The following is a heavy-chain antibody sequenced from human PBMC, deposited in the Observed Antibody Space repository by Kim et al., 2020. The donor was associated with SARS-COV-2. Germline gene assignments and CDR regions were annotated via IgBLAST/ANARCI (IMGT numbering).Heavy chain of an antibody. CDR2: INEDGTDA. CDR1: EFTFSNFW. V-gene: IGHV3-74*01. CDR3: AKLVWVGGLDV. Sequence: GGSLRLSCAASEFTFSNFWMHWVRQAPGKGLVWVSRINEDGTDATYADSVKGRFTISRDNAKNTLYLQMNSLRVEDTVVYYCAKLVWVGGLDVWGQGTTVTVSS. J-gene: IGHJ6*02. D-gene: IGHD3-16*01.